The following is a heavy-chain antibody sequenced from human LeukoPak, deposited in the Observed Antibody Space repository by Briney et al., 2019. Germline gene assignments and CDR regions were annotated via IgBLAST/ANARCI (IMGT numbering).Heavy chain of an antibody. CDR2: IIPIFGTA. Sequence: PVKVSCKASGGTFSSYAISWVRQAPGQGLEWMGVIIPIFGTANYAQKFQGRVTITADESTSTAYMELSSLRSEDTAVYYCARGRDLDYGGNSGSGYWGQGTLVTVSS. CDR1: GGTFSSYA. J-gene: IGHJ4*02. CDR3: ARGRDLDYGGNSGSGY. D-gene: IGHD4-23*01. V-gene: IGHV1-69*01.